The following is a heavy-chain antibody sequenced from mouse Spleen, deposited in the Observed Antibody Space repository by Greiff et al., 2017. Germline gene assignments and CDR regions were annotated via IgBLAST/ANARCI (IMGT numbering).Heavy chain of an antibody. J-gene: IGHJ1*01. CDR2: IYPGDGDT. Sequence: QVQLQQSGAELVKPGASVKISCKASGYAFSSYWMNWVKQRPGKGLEWIGQIYPGDGDTNYNGKFKGKATLTADKSSSTAYMQLSSLTSEDSAVYFCARALTGIRYFDVWGAGTTVTVSS. CDR1: GYAFSSYW. D-gene: IGHD4-1*01. CDR3: ARALTGIRYFDV. V-gene: IGHV1-80*01.